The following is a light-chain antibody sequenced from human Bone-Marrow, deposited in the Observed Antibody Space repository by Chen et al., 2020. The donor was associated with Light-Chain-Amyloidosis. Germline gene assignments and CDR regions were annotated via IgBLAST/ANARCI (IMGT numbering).Light chain of an antibody. V-gene: IGLV2-14*01. CDR3: SAYTSSSTLV. Sequence: QSALTQPASVSGSPGQSITISCPGTSSDVGGYKSVSWYQQHPGKAPKLMIYDDSNRPSGVSNRFSGSKSGNTASLTISGLQAEDEAGYYCSAYTSSSTLVFGGGTKLTVL. CDR2: DDS. CDR1: SSDVGGYKS. J-gene: IGLJ2*01.